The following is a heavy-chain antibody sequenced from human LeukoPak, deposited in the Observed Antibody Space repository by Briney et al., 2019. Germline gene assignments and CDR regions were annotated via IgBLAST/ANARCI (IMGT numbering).Heavy chain of an antibody. CDR1: GFTFSSYG. V-gene: IGHV3-30*18. CDR3: AKDQFSH. J-gene: IGHJ4*02. Sequence: PGRSLRLSCAASGFTFSSYGMHWVRQAPGKGLEWVAVISYDGSNKYYADSVKGRFTISRDNSKNTLYLQMNSLGAEDTAVYYCAKDQFSHWGQGTLVTVSS. CDR2: ISYDGSNK.